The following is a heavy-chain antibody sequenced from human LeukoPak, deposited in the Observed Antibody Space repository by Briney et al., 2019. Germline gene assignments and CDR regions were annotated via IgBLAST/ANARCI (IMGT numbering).Heavy chain of an antibody. D-gene: IGHD2-15*01. CDR2: IYSGGST. V-gene: IGHV3-53*01. CDR3: ARAIYCSASSCTGGVFDI. Sequence: GGSLRLSCAASGFTVSSNYMSWVRQAPGKGLEWVSVIYSGGSTYYADSVKGRFTISRDNSKNTLYLQMNSLRVEDTAVYYCARAIYCSASSCTGGVFDIWGQGTMVTVSS. CDR1: GFTVSSNY. J-gene: IGHJ3*02.